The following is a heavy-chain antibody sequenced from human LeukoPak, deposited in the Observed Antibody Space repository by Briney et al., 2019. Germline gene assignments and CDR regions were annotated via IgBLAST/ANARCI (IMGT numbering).Heavy chain of an antibody. D-gene: IGHD6-13*01. Sequence: SETLSLTCTVSGGSISRSSYYWGWIRQPPGKGLEWIGSIYYSGSTYYNPSLKSRVTISVDTSKNQFSLKLSSVTAADTAVYYCARRVVASWYVLLDYWGQGTLVTVSS. CDR2: IYYSGST. CDR3: ARRVVASWYVLLDY. CDR1: GGSISRSSYY. J-gene: IGHJ4*02. V-gene: IGHV4-39*01.